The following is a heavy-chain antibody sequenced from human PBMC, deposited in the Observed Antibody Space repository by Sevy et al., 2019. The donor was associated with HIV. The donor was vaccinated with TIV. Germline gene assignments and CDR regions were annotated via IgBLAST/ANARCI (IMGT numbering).Heavy chain of an antibody. D-gene: IGHD4-17*01. CDR2: ISGSDTTI. J-gene: IGHJ6*02. Sequence: GGSLRLSCAASGFTFSDYYMSWIRQAPGKGLEWVSYISGSDTTIYYADSVKRRFSISRDNTKNSLYLQMHSLRAEDTAVYYCARDHVKDGDLGDYYYYAMDVWGQGTTVTVSS. CDR1: GFTFSDYY. CDR3: ARDHVKDGDLGDYYYYAMDV. V-gene: IGHV3-11*01.